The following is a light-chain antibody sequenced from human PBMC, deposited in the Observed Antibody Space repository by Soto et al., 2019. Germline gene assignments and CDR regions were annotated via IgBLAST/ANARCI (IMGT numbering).Light chain of an antibody. CDR1: GNDVGGYKY. Sequence: QSVLTQPASVSGSPGQSITISCTGTGNDVGGYKYVSWYQQHPGKVPKLMIFEVSNRPSGVSKRFSGSKSGNTASLNISGLQADDEADYYCSSYTSSTSVVFGGGTKVTVL. CDR3: SSYTSSTSVV. CDR2: EVS. J-gene: IGLJ2*01. V-gene: IGLV2-14*01.